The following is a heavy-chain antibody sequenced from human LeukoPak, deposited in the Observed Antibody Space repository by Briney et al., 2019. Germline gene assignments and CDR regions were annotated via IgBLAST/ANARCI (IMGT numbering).Heavy chain of an antibody. D-gene: IGHD3-22*01. CDR2: ISYDGSNK. V-gene: IGHV3-30*18. CDR1: GFTFSSYG. J-gene: IGHJ4*02. Sequence: GGSLRLSCAASGFTFSSYGMHWVRQAPGKGLEWVAVISYDGSNKYYADSVKGRFTISRDNSKNTLYLQMNSLRAEDTAVYYCAKGSKSLYMIVVVTRPLDYWGQGTLVTVSS. CDR3: AKGSKSLYMIVVVTRPLDY.